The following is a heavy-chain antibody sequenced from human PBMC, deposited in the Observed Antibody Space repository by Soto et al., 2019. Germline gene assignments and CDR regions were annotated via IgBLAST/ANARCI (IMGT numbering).Heavy chain of an antibody. J-gene: IGHJ4*02. V-gene: IGHV3-72*01. CDR2: SENKDRGHAS. Sequence: EVEVVESGGGLVQPGGSLRLSCAPSGLTFRDHDMDWVRQAPGKGLEWLGRSENKDRGHASNYAASVGGRFTISRDDSKKSLFLQVNSLKIEDTAVYYCVCWISGVAFWGQGTLVTVSS. CDR3: VCWISGVAF. CDR1: GLTFRDHD. D-gene: IGHD1-26*01.